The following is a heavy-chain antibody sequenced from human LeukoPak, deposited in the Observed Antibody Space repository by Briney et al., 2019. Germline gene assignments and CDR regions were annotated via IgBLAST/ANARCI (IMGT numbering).Heavy chain of an antibody. V-gene: IGHV4-30-4*08. CDR2: IYYSGST. CDR3: ARDIVVVPAARNWFDP. D-gene: IGHD2-2*01. J-gene: IGHJ5*02. CDR1: GGSISSGDYY. Sequence: SQTLSLTCTVSGGSISSGDYYWSWIRQPPGKGLEWIGYIYYSGSTYYNPSLKSRVTISVDTSKNQFSLKLSSVTAADTAVYYCARDIVVVPAARNWFDPWGQGTLVTVSS.